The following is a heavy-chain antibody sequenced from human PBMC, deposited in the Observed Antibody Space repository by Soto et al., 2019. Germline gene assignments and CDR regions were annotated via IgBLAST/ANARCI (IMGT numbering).Heavy chain of an antibody. CDR2: INHSGST. V-gene: IGHV4-34*01. CDR3: AVAIQDIVMQLLKTYYYGMDV. D-gene: IGHD2-15*01. CDR1: GGSFSGYY. J-gene: IGHJ6*02. Sequence: LETLSLTCAVYGGSFSGYYWSWIRQPPGKGLEWMGEINHSGSTNYNPSLKSRVTISVDTSKNQFSLKLSSVTAADTAVYYCAVAIQDIVMQLLKTYYYGMDVWGQGTTVTVSS.